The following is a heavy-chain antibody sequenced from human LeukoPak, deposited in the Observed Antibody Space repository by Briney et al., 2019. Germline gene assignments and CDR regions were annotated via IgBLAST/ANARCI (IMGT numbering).Heavy chain of an antibody. CDR1: GFTFTDYY. CDR3: VRSKWELGY. CDR2: ISSSGTA. V-gene: IGHV3-11*01. J-gene: IGHJ4*02. D-gene: IGHD1-26*01. Sequence: GGSLRLSRAASGFTFTDYYMAWIRQAPGKGLEWVSYISSSGTAYHAASVKGRFTIYRDNDKSSVHLQMNTLRAEDTAVYYCVRSKWELGYWGQGTLVTVSS.